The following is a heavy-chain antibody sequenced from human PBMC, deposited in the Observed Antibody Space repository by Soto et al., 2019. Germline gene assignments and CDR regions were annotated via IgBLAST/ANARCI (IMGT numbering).Heavy chain of an antibody. J-gene: IGHJ5*02. CDR1: GGSISSYY. CDR2: IYYSGST. Sequence: LSLTCAVSGGSISSYYWSWIRQPPGKGLEWIGYIYYSGSTNYNPSLKSRVTISADTSKNQFSLKLSSVTAADTAVYYCARFSAATGWFDPWGQGTLVTVSS. D-gene: IGHD2-15*01. V-gene: IGHV4-59*01. CDR3: ARFSAATGWFDP.